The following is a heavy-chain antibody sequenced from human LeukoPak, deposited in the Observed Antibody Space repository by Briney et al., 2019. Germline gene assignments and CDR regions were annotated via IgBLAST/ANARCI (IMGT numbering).Heavy chain of an antibody. V-gene: IGHV3-21*01. CDR2: ISSTSSYI. Sequence: PGGSLRLSCAASGFTFSSYWMHWVRQAPGKGLVWVSSISSTSSYIYYADSVKGRFTISRDNAKNSLFLQMNSLRAEDTAVYYCARELMGLTMIVVVNPIDYWGQGTLVTVSS. CDR1: GFTFSSYW. J-gene: IGHJ4*02. D-gene: IGHD3-22*01. CDR3: ARELMGLTMIVVVNPIDY.